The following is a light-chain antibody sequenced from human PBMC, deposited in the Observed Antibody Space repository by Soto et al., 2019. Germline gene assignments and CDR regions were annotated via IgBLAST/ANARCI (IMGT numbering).Light chain of an antibody. V-gene: IGKV1-33*01. J-gene: IGKJ2*01. CDR3: QQYDNLPHT. Sequence: DIQMAQSPSSLSASVGDRVTITCQASQDIINYLNWYQQKPGKAPNLLIFHASNLETGVPSRFSGSGSGTDFTFTISSLQPEDIAAYYCQQYDNLPHTFGQGTKVDIK. CDR2: HAS. CDR1: QDIINY.